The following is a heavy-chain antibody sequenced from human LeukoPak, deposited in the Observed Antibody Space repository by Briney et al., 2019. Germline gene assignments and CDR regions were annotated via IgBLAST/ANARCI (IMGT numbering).Heavy chain of an antibody. Sequence: AGSRRPSRAASAFTLSSYAMNWLRQAPGDGMEWVSSLSSSSTHIYYADSVRGRFIISRDDAKNSLYLQMNSLRAEDTAVYYCARTVAGTIGADYWGQGTLVTVSS. J-gene: IGHJ4*02. V-gene: IGHV3-21*01. CDR3: ARTVAGTIGADY. CDR2: LSSSSTHI. D-gene: IGHD6-19*01. CDR1: AFTLSSYA.